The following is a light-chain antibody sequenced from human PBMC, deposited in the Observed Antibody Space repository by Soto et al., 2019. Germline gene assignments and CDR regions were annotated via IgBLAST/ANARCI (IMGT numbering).Light chain of an antibody. Sequence: EIVLTQSPGTLSLSPGERATLSCRASQSVSSTFLAWYQQKPGQAPRLLIYGGSSRATGIPDRFSGSGSGTDFTLTISRLEPEDFAVYFCHRYKDSPPGYTFGQGTKLEIK. V-gene: IGKV3-20*01. CDR2: GGS. J-gene: IGKJ2*01. CDR1: QSVSSTF. CDR3: HRYKDSPPGYT.